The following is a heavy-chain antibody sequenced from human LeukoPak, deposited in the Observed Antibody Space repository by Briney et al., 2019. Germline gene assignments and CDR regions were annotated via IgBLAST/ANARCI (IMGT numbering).Heavy chain of an antibody. D-gene: IGHD3-22*01. Sequence: GGFLRLSCAASGFTFSSYAMSWVRQAPGKGLEWVSSISGSGGSAYYADSVKGRFTISRDNSKNTLSLQMNSLRAEDAAVYYCVKGFYDTSGYSPFDVWGQGTMVTVSS. CDR3: VKGFYDTSGYSPFDV. V-gene: IGHV3-23*01. J-gene: IGHJ3*01. CDR1: GFTFSSYA. CDR2: ISGSGGSA.